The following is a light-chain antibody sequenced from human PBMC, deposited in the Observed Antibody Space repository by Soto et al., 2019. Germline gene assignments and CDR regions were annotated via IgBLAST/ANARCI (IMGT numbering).Light chain of an antibody. V-gene: IGKV3-11*01. J-gene: IGKJ5*01. CDR1: QSVSSY. Sequence: EIVLTQSPATLSLSPGERATLSCRASQSVSSYLAWYQQKPGQAPRLLIYDASNRATGIPARFSGSGSGTDFTLTISSLDPEDFAVYYGQQRSNWPPEITFGRGTRLEIK. CDR2: DAS. CDR3: QQRSNWPPEIT.